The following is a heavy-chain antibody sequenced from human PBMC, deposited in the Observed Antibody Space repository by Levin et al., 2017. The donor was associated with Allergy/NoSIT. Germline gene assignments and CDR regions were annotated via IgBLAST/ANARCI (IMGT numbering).Heavy chain of an antibody. CDR2: INHSGST. D-gene: IGHD6-13*01. Sequence: PSETLSLTCAVYGGSFSGYYWSWIRQPPGKGLEWIGEINHSGSTNYNPSLKSRVTISVDTSKNQFSLKLSSVTAADTAVYYCARDVSSSWYTGSYYYGMDVWGQGTTVTVSS. CDR3: ARDVSSSWYTGSYYYGMDV. V-gene: IGHV4-34*01. J-gene: IGHJ6*02. CDR1: GGSFSGYY.